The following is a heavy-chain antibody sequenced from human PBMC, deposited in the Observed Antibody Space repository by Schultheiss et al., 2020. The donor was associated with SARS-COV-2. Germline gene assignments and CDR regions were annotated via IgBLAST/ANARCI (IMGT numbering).Heavy chain of an antibody. CDR2: IYYSGIS. J-gene: IGHJ6*03. D-gene: IGHD3-3*01. Sequence: SETLSLTCTVSGGSISSYYWSWIRQPPGKGLEWIGYIYYSGISTYNPSLKSRVTISVDTSKNQFSLKLSSVTAADTAVYYCARHADFPTYYYMDVWGKGTTVTVSS. CDR3: ARHADFPTYYYMDV. V-gene: IGHV4-59*08. CDR1: GGSISSYY.